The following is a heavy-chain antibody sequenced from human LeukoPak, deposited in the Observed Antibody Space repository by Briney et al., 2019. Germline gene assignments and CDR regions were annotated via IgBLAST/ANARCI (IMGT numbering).Heavy chain of an antibody. Sequence: SETLSLICTVSGYSISSGYYWGWIRQPPGKGLEWIGSIYHSGSTYYNPSLKSRVTISVDTSKNQFSLKLSSVTAADTAVYYCARFSSSTSTPFGPWGQGTLVTVSS. CDR3: ARFSSSTSTPFGP. CDR1: GYSISSGYY. CDR2: IYHSGST. V-gene: IGHV4-38-2*02. J-gene: IGHJ5*02. D-gene: IGHD2-2*01.